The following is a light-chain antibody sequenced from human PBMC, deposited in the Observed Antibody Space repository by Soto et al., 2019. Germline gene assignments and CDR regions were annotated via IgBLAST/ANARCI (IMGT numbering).Light chain of an antibody. V-gene: IGLV2-14*03. CDR1: RSDVGGYNY. Sequence: QSVLTHPASVSGSPGQSITISCTGTRSDVGGYNYVSWYQQHPGKAPKLMIYDVSNRPSGVSNRFSGSKSGNTASLTISGLQTEDEADYYCSSYTSSSTRVFGTGTKVTVL. CDR3: SSYTSSSTRV. J-gene: IGLJ1*01. CDR2: DVS.